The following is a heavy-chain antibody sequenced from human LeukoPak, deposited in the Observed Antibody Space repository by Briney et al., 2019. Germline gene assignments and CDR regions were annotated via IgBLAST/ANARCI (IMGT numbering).Heavy chain of an antibody. CDR3: ARGLRVGATSGWFDP. J-gene: IGHJ5*02. V-gene: IGHV4-59*08. Sequence: PSETLSLTCTVSGGSICSYYWSWIRQPPGKGLEWIGYIYYSGSTNYNPSLKSRVTISVDTSKNQFSLKLSSVTAADTAVYYCARGLRVGATSGWFDPWGQGTLVTVSS. CDR1: GGSICSYY. CDR2: IYYSGST. D-gene: IGHD1-26*01.